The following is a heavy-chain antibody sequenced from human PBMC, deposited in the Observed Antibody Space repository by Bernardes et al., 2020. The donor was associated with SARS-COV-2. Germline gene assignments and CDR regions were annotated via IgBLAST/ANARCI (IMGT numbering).Heavy chain of an antibody. CDR3: ARGSSRSGRPSDRFDP. J-gene: IGHJ5*02. D-gene: IGHD3-10*01. V-gene: IGHV3-11*01. CDR2: ISSSGSTM. Sequence: PGQGLEWVSYISSSGSTMYYEDSVKGRFTISRDSATNSLYLQMNSLRDEDTALYYCARGSSRSGRPSDRFDPWGQGTLVTVSS.